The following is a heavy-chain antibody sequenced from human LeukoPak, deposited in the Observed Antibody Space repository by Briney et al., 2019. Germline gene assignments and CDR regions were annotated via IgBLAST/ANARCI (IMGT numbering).Heavy chain of an antibody. V-gene: IGHV4-39*07. D-gene: IGHD3-10*01. CDR3: ARGGGGGGLWFGDLNT. J-gene: IGHJ4*02. Sequence: SQTLSLTCTVSGGSISSGSYYWSWIRQPPGKGLEWIGEIHHSGSTNYNPSLKSRVTISVDTSKNQFSLKLSSVTAADTAVYYCARGGGGGGLWFGDLNTGGQGTLVTVSS. CDR2: IHHSGST. CDR1: GGSISSGSYY.